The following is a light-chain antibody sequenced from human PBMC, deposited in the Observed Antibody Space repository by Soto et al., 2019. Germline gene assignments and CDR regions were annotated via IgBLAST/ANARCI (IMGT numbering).Light chain of an antibody. CDR3: QQGYSTPFT. CDR2: AAS. CDR1: QTMSNY. J-gene: IGKJ2*01. V-gene: IGKV1-39*01. Sequence: DIQMTQSPSSLSASVGDRVTITCRASQTMSNYLIWYQQKPGKAPNLLIYAASSFQSGVPSRFSGSGSGTDFTLTISRLHPEDFATYYCQQGYSTPFTFGQGTKLEIK.